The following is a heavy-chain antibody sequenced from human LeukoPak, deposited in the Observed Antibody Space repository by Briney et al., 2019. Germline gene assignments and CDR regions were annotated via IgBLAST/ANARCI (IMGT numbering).Heavy chain of an antibody. CDR3: ARVASVGATRALDY. V-gene: IGHV4-59*01. Sequence: SETLSLTCTVSGDSITSDYWSWIRQPPGKGLESIGYIYYSGSTNYNPSLKSRVTISVDTSKNQFSLKLSSVTAADTAVYYCARVASVGATRALDYWGQGTLVTVSS. D-gene: IGHD1-26*01. J-gene: IGHJ4*02. CDR2: IYYSGST. CDR1: GDSITSDY.